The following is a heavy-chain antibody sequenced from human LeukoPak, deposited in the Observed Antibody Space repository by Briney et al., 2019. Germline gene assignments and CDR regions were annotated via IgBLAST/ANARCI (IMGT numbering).Heavy chain of an antibody. V-gene: IGHV1-69*04. J-gene: IGHJ5*02. D-gene: IGHD3-10*01. CDR1: GGTFSSYA. CDR3: ARDADYGSGNWFDP. CDR2: IIPILGIA. Sequence: SVKVSCKASGGTFSSYAISWVRQAPGQGLEWMGRIIPILGIANYAQKFQGRVTITADKSTSTAYMELSGLRSEDTAVYYCARDADYGSGNWFDPWGQGTLVTVSS.